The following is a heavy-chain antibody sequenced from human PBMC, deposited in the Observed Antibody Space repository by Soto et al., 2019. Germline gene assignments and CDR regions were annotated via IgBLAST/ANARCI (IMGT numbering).Heavy chain of an antibody. J-gene: IGHJ4*02. V-gene: IGHV1-69*13. Sequence: SVKVSCKASGGTFSSYAISWVRQAPGQGLEWMGGIIPIFGTANYAQKFQGRVTITADESTSTAYMELSSLRSEDTAVYYCARGVVVAATPPKLDSGGKGPRVTFP. D-gene: IGHD2-15*01. CDR1: GGTFSSYA. CDR2: IIPIFGTA. CDR3: ARGVVVAATPPKLDS.